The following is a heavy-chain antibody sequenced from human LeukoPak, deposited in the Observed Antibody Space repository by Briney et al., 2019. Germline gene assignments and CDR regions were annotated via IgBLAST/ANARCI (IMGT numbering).Heavy chain of an antibody. D-gene: IGHD2-2*01. CDR2: MNPNSGNA. CDR3: ARILGYCSSTSCAKPYYYYIDV. V-gene: IGHV1-8*02. CDR1: GFTFSGHY. Sequence: GASVKVSCKASGFTFSGHYIHWVRQAPGQGLEWMGWMNPNSGNADFAQKFQGRVTMTRNNPISTAYMELSSLTSDDTAVYYCARILGYCSSTSCAKPYYYYIDVWGTGTAVTVSS. J-gene: IGHJ6*03.